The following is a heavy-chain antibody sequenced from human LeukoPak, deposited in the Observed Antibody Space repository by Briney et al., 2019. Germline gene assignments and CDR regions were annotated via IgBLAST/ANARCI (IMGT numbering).Heavy chain of an antibody. V-gene: IGHV3-30*03. CDR2: ISYDGSNK. Sequence: GGSLRLSCAASGFTFSSYGMHWVRQAPGKGLEWVAVISYDGSNKYYADSVKGRFTISRDNAKNTLYLQMNSLRAEDTAVYYCARDEPQLGIDYWGQGILVTVSS. J-gene: IGHJ4*02. D-gene: IGHD3-10*01. CDR3: ARDEPQLGIDY. CDR1: GFTFSSYG.